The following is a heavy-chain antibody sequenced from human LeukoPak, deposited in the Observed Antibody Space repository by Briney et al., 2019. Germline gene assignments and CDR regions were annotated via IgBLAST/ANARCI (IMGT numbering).Heavy chain of an antibody. CDR2: INSDGGST. CDR3: ALAATSVLDY. Sequence: GGSLRLSCAASGFTFSSYWMHWVRQPPGKGLLWVSRINSDGGSTTYADSVKGRFTISRDSAKNTLYLQMNSLRVEDTAVYYCALAATSVLDYWGQGTLVTVSS. V-gene: IGHV3-74*01. CDR1: GFTFSSYW. J-gene: IGHJ4*02. D-gene: IGHD6-25*01.